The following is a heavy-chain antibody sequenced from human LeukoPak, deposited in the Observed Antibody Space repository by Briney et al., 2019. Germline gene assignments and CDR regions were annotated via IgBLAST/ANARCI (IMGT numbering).Heavy chain of an antibody. V-gene: IGHV4-61*02. D-gene: IGHD3-22*01. CDR3: ARDGDYYDSSYSFDY. CDR1: GGSISSSSYY. J-gene: IGHJ4*02. Sequence: SETLSLTCTVSGGSISSSSYYWGWIRQPAGKGLEWIERIYTSGSTNYNPSLKSRVTMSVDTSKNQFSLKLSSVTAADTAVYYCARDGDYYDSSYSFDYWGQGTLVTVSS. CDR2: IYTSGST.